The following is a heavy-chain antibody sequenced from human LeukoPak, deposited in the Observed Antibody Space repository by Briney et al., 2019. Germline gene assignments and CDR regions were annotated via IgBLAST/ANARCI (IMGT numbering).Heavy chain of an antibody. CDR3: ARDVYSYGLDY. CDR2: IYYSGST. D-gene: IGHD5-18*01. J-gene: IGHJ4*02. Sequence: PSETLSLTCAVSGGSISSGGYYWSWIRQHPGKGLEWIGYIYYSGSTYYNPSLKSRVTISVDTSKNQFSLKLSSVTAADTAVYYCARDVYSYGLDYWGQGTLVTVSS. CDR1: GGSISSGGYY. V-gene: IGHV4-31*11.